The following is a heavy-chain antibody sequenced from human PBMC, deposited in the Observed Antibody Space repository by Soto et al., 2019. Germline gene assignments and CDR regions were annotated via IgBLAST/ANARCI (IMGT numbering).Heavy chain of an antibody. V-gene: IGHV4-59*08. CDR1: GGSISSYY. CDR3: ARHNYGSGSTYFDY. J-gene: IGHJ4*02. CDR2: IYYSGST. Sequence: QVQLQESGPGLVKPSETLSLTCTVSGGSISSYYWSWIRQPPGKGLEWIGYIYYSGSTNYNPSLKVRVPIAVDTYKNQFPLKLNSMTAADTAVYYCARHNYGSGSTYFDYWGQGTLVTVSS. D-gene: IGHD3-10*01.